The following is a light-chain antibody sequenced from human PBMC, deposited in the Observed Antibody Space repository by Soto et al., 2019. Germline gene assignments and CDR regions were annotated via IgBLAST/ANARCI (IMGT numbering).Light chain of an antibody. CDR1: SSDVGVYKY. Sequence: QSVLIQPRSVSGSPGQSVTISCTGTSSDVGVYKYVSWYRQHPGKAPKLMIYDVITRPSGVPDRFSGSKSGNTASLTISGLQAEDEADYYCCSYAGDYTFVFGSGTKLNVL. CDR2: DVI. CDR3: CSYAGDYTFV. J-gene: IGLJ1*01. V-gene: IGLV2-11*01.